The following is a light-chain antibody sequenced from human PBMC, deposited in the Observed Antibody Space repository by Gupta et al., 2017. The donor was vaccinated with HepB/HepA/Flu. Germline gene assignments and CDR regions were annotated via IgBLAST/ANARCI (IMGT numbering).Light chain of an antibody. Sequence: QAGLTQPPSVSKCLRQTATLTCTGNSNNVGNHGAAWLQQNQGHPPKLLSYRNNNRPSGTPDRFSAYKAGDTAIPIHNGLKPDDEAYYYWQTSASSSSGLVFGGGTKLTVL. J-gene: IGLJ2*01. CDR1: SNNVGNHG. V-gene: IGLV10-54*04. CDR3: QTSASSSSGLV. CDR2: RNN.